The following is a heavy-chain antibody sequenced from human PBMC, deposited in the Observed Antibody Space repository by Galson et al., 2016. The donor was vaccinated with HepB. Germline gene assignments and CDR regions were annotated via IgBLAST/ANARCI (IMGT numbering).Heavy chain of an antibody. Sequence: SLRLSCAASGFIFSSYAMHWVRQAPGKGLEWVAVMSYDRSNKYYADSVKGRFTIARDNSKNMLYLQMNSLRTEDTAVYYCARNRGGIVVSYYYGMDVWGQGTTVTVSS. V-gene: IGHV3-30-3*01. CDR1: GFIFSSYA. CDR2: MSYDRSNK. CDR3: ARNRGGIVVSYYYGMDV. D-gene: IGHD2-15*01. J-gene: IGHJ6*02.